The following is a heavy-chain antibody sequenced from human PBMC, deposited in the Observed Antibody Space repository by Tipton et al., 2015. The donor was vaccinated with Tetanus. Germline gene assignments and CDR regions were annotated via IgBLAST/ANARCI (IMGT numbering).Heavy chain of an antibody. V-gene: IGHV3-21*04. J-gene: IGHJ4*02. CDR3: VRDGGSSGWLAY. CDR2: ISSTSRYI. D-gene: IGHD6-19*01. CDR1: GFSFSNYK. Sequence: SLRLSCEVSGFSFSNYKMNWVRQGPGRGLEWVSSISSTSRYINYAESVKGRFTISRDNAKNTLYLQMNSLRVEDTAVYYCVRDGGSSGWLAYWGQGPLVTVSS.